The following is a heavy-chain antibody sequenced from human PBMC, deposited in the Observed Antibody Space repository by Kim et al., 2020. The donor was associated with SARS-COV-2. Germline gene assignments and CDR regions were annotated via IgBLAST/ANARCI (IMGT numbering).Heavy chain of an antibody. J-gene: IGHJ6*03. CDR2: IYDSGTT. CDR3: VRVQWVLLLYFYMDV. Sequence: SETLSLTCTVSGGSISSVNYYWGWVRQPPGKGLEWIGHIYDSGTTYSNPSLQSRVNLSVDVSKDQFSLRLSAVTAADTAVYYCVRVQWVLLLYFYMDVGGTGNRVPV. CDR1: GGSISSVNYY. D-gene: IGHD2-8*01. V-gene: IGHV4-39*01.